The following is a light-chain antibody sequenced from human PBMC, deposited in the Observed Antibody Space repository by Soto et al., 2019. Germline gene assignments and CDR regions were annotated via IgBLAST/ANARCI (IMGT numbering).Light chain of an antibody. CDR1: QSVSSSF. CDR2: GAS. V-gene: IGKV3D-20*02. Sequence: EIVLTQSPGTLSLSPGERATLSCRASQSVSSSFLAWYQQKPGQAPRLLIYGASSRATGFPDRFSGSGSGTDFTLTISSLEPEDFAVYYCQQRSNWALTFGGGTKVDIK. J-gene: IGKJ4*01. CDR3: QQRSNWALT.